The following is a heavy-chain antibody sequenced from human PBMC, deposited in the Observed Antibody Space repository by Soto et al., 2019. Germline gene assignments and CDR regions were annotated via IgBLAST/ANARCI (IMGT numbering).Heavy chain of an antibody. Sequence: SETLSLPCIFSGGSVSIGSYYGSWIRQPPGKGREWIGYIYYSGSTNYNPSLKSRATISVDTSKNQFSLKLSSVTAADTAVYYCARDHVKPSVGNSYYYGMDVWGQGTPVTVSS. CDR2: IYYSGST. CDR1: GGSVSIGSYY. D-gene: IGHD7-27*01. CDR3: ARDHVKPSVGNSYYYGMDV. J-gene: IGHJ6*01. V-gene: IGHV4-61*01.